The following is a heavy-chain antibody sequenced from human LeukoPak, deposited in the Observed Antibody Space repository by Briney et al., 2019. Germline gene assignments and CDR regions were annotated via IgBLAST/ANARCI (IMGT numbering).Heavy chain of an antibody. J-gene: IGHJ6*02. CDR3: ARAPHYSNYGPYYYGMDV. CDR2: ISSSSSYT. Sequence: PGGSLRLSCAASGFTFSDYYMSWIRQAPGKGLEWVSYISSSSSYTNYADSVKGRFTISRDNAKNSLYLQMNSLRAEDTAVYYCARAPHYSNYGPYYYGMDVWGQGTTVTVFS. V-gene: IGHV3-11*06. CDR1: GFTFSDYY. D-gene: IGHD4-11*01.